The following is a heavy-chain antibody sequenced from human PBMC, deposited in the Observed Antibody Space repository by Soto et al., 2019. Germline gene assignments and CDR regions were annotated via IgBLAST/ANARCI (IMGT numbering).Heavy chain of an antibody. CDR2: IIPIFGTA. CDR3: ARGDRLQYRKYNWFDP. CDR1: GGTFSSYA. J-gene: IGHJ5*02. D-gene: IGHD4-4*01. V-gene: IGHV1-69*13. Sequence: ASVKVSCKASGGTFSSYAISWVRQAPGQGLEWMGGIIPIFGTANYAQKFQGRVTITADESTSTAYMELSSLRSEDTAVYYCARGDRLQYRKYNWFDPWGQGTLVTVSS.